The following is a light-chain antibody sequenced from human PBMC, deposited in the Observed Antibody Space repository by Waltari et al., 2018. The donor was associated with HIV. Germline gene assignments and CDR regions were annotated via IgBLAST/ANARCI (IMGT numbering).Light chain of an antibody. J-gene: IGLJ2*01. Sequence: QSALTQPASVSGSPGQSITISGPGISGDVGGYNYVSWYQQHPGDAPKLMIYDVSNRPARVSNRFSVSKSGNTASLTISGLQAEDETDYYCSSNTSSSRLVFGGGTKLTVL. V-gene: IGLV2-14*03. CDR1: SGDVGGYNY. CDR3: SSNTSSSRLV. CDR2: DVS.